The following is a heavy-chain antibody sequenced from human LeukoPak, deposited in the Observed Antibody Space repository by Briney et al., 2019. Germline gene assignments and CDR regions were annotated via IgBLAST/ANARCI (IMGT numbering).Heavy chain of an antibody. CDR1: GDRVSSKSVA. V-gene: IGHV6-1*01. CDR3: ARLLYNYGLTDVFDI. Sequence: SQTLSLTCAISGDRVSSKSVAWNWIRQSPSRGLEWLGRTYYRSKWNYNYAVSMRSRVTINLDTSKNQFSLHLNSVTPEDTAVYYCARLLYNYGLTDVFDIWGQGTMVTVSS. D-gene: IGHD5-18*01. CDR2: TYYRSKWNY. J-gene: IGHJ3*02.